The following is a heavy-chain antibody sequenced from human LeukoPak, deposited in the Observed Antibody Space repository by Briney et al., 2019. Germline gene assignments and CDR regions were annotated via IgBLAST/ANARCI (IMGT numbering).Heavy chain of an antibody. J-gene: IGHJ4*02. Sequence: PGGSLRLSCAASGFTFSSYAMTWVRQAPGKGLEWVSTISDNGGSTYYADSVKGRFTNSRDNSKNTLYLQMNSLRAEDTAVYYCAKDPPTTGTTFDNWGRGTLVTVSS. CDR1: GFTFSSYA. D-gene: IGHD1-1*01. CDR2: ISDNGGST. CDR3: AKDPPTTGTTFDN. V-gene: IGHV3-23*01.